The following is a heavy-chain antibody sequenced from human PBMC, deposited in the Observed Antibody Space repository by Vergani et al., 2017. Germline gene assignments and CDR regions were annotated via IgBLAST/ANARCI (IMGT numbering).Heavy chain of an antibody. CDR2: IYYSGST. CDR1: GGSISSSSYY. Sequence: QLQLQESVPGLVKPSETLSLTCTVSGGSISSSSYYWGWIRQPPGKGLEWIGSIYYSGSTYYNPSLNSLVTLSVDTSKNQFSLKLSSVTAADTAVYYCARLNVYYYFWSRYLDLNWFDPWGQGTLVTVSS. J-gene: IGHJ5*02. CDR3: ARLNVYYYFWSRYLDLNWFDP. D-gene: IGHD3-3*01. V-gene: IGHV4-39*07.